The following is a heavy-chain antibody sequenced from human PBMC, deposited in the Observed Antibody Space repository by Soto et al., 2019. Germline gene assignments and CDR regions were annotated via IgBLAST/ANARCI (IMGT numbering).Heavy chain of an antibody. Sequence: QPGGSLRLSCAASGFTFSSFGMHWVRQAPGKGLEWVAVISYDGSEEYYADSVKGRATVSRDNSKNTVYLQMNRLRGDDSAIYYCAKGWFDVVSISPFDHWGQGTLVTVSS. CDR2: ISYDGSEE. V-gene: IGHV3-30*18. D-gene: IGHD3-3*02. CDR3: AKGWFDVVSISPFDH. J-gene: IGHJ4*01. CDR1: GFTFSSFG.